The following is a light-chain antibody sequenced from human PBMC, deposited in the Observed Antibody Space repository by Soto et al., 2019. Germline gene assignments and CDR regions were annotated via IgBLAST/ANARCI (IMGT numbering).Light chain of an antibody. J-gene: IGKJ4*01. CDR1: QSVSSY. CDR3: QQRSNWPPLT. V-gene: IGKV3-11*01. Sequence: EIVLTQSPATLSLSPGERATLSCRASQSVSSYLAWYQQKPGQAPRLLIYDASNRATGIPARFSASGFGTDFTLTNSSLAPEDFAVYYCQQRSNWPPLTFGGGTKVEIK. CDR2: DAS.